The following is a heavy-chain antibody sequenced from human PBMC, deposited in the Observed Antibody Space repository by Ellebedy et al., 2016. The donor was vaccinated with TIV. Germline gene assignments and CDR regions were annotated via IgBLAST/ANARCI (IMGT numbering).Heavy chain of an antibody. CDR3: AAIQGGADY. CDR1: GGSISSSSYY. J-gene: IGHJ4*02. Sequence: SETLSLXXTVSGGSISSSSYYWGWIRQPPGKGLEWIGSIYYSGSTYYNPSLKSRVTISVDTSKNQFSLKLSSVTAAGTAVYYCAAIQGGADYWGQGTLVTVSS. D-gene: IGHD3-16*01. V-gene: IGHV4-39*01. CDR2: IYYSGST.